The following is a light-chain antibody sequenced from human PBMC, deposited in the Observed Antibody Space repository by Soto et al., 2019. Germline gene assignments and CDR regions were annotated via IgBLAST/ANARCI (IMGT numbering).Light chain of an antibody. J-gene: IGLJ1*01. CDR3: AAWDDSLNVYV. V-gene: IGLV1-44*01. Sequence: QAVLTQPPSASGTPGQRVTISCSGSSSNIGSNTVNWYQQLPGTAPKLLIYSNNQRPSGVPDRFSGSKSGTSASLAISGLQSEDEVDYYCAAWDDSLNVYVFGTGTKVTVL. CDR1: SSNIGSNT. CDR2: SNN.